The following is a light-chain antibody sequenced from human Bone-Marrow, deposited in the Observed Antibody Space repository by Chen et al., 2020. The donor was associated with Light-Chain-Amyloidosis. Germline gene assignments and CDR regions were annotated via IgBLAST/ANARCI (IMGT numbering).Light chain of an antibody. CDR2: DDS. V-gene: IGLV3-21*03. J-gene: IGLJ3*02. CDR1: NIGSTS. CDR3: QVWDRSSDRPV. Sequence: YVLTQPSSVSVAPGKKATIACGGNNIGSTSVHWYQQTPGQAPLLVVYDDSDRPSGIPERLSGSNSGNTATLTISRVEAGDEADYYCQVWDRSSDRPVFGGGNKLTVL.